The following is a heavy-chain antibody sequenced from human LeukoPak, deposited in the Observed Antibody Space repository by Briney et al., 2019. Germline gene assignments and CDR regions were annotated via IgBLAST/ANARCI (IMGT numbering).Heavy chain of an antibody. Sequence: ASLKVSRKASGYPFTRFAINWVRQAPGQGLEWMGWISTHSGDTKYAETLQGRLTMTTDTSTNTAHMELRGLRSDDTAVYYCARNLGEEHNLYYGLDVWGQGTTAVVSS. CDR3: ARNLGEEHNLYYGLDV. D-gene: IGHD3-16*01. J-gene: IGHJ6*02. CDR2: ISTHSGDT. CDR1: GYPFTRFA. V-gene: IGHV1-18*01.